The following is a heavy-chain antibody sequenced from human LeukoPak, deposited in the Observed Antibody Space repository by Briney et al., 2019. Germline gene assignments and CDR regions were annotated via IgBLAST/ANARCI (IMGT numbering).Heavy chain of an antibody. CDR3: ARVSGYCSSTSCPFFLGYYYYMDV. J-gene: IGHJ6*03. D-gene: IGHD2-2*01. Sequence: GASVKVSCKASGYTFTGYYMHWVRQAPGQGLEWMGWINPNSGGTNYAQKFQGRVTMTRDTSISTAYMELSRLRSDDTAVYYCARVSGYCSSTSCPFFLGYYYYMDVWGKGTTVTVSS. CDR1: GYTFTGYY. V-gene: IGHV1-2*02. CDR2: INPNSGGT.